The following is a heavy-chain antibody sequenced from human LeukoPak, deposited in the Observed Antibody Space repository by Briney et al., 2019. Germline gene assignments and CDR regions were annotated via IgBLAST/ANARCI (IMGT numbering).Heavy chain of an antibody. V-gene: IGHV4-34*01. D-gene: IGHD3-9*01. CDR2: VNHSGSI. J-gene: IGHJ5*02. CDR3: ARRPTYYDILTGPFDP. CDR1: GGSFSGYY. Sequence: PSETLSLTCAVYGGSFSGYYWSWIRQPPGKGLEWIGEVNHSGSINYNPSLKSRVTISVDTSKNQFSLKLSSVTAADTAVYYCARRPTYYDILTGPFDPWGQGTLVTVSS.